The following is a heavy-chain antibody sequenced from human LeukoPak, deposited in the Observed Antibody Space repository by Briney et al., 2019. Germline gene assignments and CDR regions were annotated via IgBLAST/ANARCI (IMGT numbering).Heavy chain of an antibody. CDR2: INPNSGGT. CDR3: ARSLLVNYDILTGDDY. CDR1: GYTFTGYY. Sequence: GASVKVSCKASGYTFTGYYMHWVRQAPGQGLEWMGRINPNSGGTNYAQKFQGRVTITRDTSISTAYMELSRLRSDDTAVYYCARSLLVNYDILTGDDYWGQGTLVTVSS. V-gene: IGHV1-2*06. J-gene: IGHJ4*02. D-gene: IGHD3-9*01.